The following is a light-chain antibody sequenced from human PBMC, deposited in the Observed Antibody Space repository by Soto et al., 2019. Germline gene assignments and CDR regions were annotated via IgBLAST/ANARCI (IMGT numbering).Light chain of an antibody. CDR1: QSISTW. CDR2: DAS. V-gene: IGKV1-5*01. CDR3: QPYNRLIA. Sequence: DIQMTQSPSTLPASVGDRVTITCRASQSISTWLAWYQQKPGKAPKLLIYDASSLESGAPSRFSGSGSGTEFTLTSISLQPDDFATYYCQPYNRLIAFGQGTRLEIK. J-gene: IGKJ5*01.